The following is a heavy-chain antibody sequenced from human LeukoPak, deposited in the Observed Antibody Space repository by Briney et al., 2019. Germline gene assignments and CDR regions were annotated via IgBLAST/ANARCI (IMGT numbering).Heavy chain of an antibody. CDR2: IIPIFGTA. CDR3: ARPAYCSGGSCYLDDAFDI. CDR1: GGTFSSYA. Sequence: ASVKVSCKASGGTFSSYATSWVRQAPGQGLEWMGGIIPIFGTANYAQKFQGRVTITADESTSTAYMELSSLRSEDTAVYYCARPAYCSGGSCYLDDAFDIWGQGTMVTVSS. J-gene: IGHJ3*02. D-gene: IGHD2-15*01. V-gene: IGHV1-69*13.